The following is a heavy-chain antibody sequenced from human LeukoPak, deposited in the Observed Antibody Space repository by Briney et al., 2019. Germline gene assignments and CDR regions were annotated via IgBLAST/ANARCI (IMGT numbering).Heavy chain of an antibody. V-gene: IGHV3-64*01. CDR3: AREYYYDSSGYYSDY. CDR2: ISSNGGST. J-gene: IGHJ4*02. CDR1: GFTFSSYA. Sequence: GGSLRLSCAASGFTFSSYAMHWVRQAPGKGLEYVSAISSNGGSTYYANSVKGRFTISRDNSKNTLYLQMGSLRAEDTAVYYCAREYYYDSSGYYSDYWGQGTLVTVSS. D-gene: IGHD3-22*01.